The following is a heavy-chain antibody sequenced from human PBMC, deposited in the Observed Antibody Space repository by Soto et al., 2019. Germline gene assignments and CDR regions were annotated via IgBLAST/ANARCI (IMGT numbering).Heavy chain of an antibody. CDR3: ARDRSSSWFASYYYGMDV. J-gene: IGHJ6*02. D-gene: IGHD6-6*01. V-gene: IGHV4-38-2*02. CDR2: IYQSGST. CDR1: GYSISSGYY. Sequence: PSETLSLTCAVSGYSISSGYYWGWIRQPPGKGLEWIGSIYQSGSTYYNPSLKSRVTISVDTSKNHFSLKLSSVTAADTAVYYCARDRSSSWFASYYYGMDVWGQGTTVTAP.